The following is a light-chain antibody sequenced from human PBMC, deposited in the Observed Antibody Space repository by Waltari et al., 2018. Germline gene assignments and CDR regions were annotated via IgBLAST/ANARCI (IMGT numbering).Light chain of an antibody. CDR2: AAS. CDR1: KSISNY. CDR3: QQSYSTPRLT. V-gene: IGKV1-39*01. J-gene: IGKJ4*01. Sequence: IQLTQSPSSLSASLGDSVTITCRESKSISNYLNGYQQKPEKAPKLLIYAASSLQSGVPSRFSGSGSGTDVTLTISSLQPEDFATYYCQQSYSTPRLTFGGGTKVEIK.